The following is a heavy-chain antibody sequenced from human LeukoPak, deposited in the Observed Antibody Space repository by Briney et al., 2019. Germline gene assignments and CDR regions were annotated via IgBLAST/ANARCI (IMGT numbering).Heavy chain of an antibody. J-gene: IGHJ6*02. CDR1: GYTFTSYG. CDR3: ARSQGSGYSSSWHVVIDMDV. V-gene: IGHV1-18*01. Sequence: ASVKVSCKASGYTFTSYGISWVRQAPGQGLEWMGWISAYNGNTNYAQKLQGRVTMTTDTSTSTAYMELRSLRSDDTAVYYCARSQGSGYSSSWHVVIDMDVWGQGTTVTVSS. CDR2: ISAYNGNT. D-gene: IGHD6-13*01.